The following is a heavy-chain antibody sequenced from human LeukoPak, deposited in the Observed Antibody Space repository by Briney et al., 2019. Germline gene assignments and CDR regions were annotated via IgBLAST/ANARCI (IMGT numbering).Heavy chain of an antibody. V-gene: IGHV4-59*12. J-gene: IGHJ4*02. Sequence: SETLSLTCTVSGGSISSYYWSWIRQPPGKGLEWIGYIYYRGSTNYNPSLKSRVTISVDTSKNQFSLKLSSVTAADTAVYYCAREGPIVLMVYATHRYFDYWGQGTLVTVSS. CDR3: AREGPIVLMVYATHRYFDY. D-gene: IGHD2-8*01. CDR1: GGSISSYY. CDR2: IYYRGST.